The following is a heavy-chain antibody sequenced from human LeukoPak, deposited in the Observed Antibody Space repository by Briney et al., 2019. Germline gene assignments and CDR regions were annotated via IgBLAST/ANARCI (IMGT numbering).Heavy chain of an antibody. CDR1: GGSISSGSYY. D-gene: IGHD5-18*01. V-gene: IGHV4-61*02. CDR3: ARARDVDTVMVGDAFDY. Sequence: SQTLSLTCTVSGGSISSGSYYWSWIRQPAGKGLEWIGRIYTSGSTNYNPSLKSRVTISVDTSKNQFSLKLSSVTAADTAVYYCARARDVDTVMVGDAFDYWGQGTLVTVSS. CDR2: IYTSGST. J-gene: IGHJ4*02.